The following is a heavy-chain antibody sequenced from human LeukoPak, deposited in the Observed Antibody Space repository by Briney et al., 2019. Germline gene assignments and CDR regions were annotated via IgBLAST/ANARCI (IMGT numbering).Heavy chain of an antibody. CDR1: GFIFTDHW. Sequence: GGSLRLSCVASGFIFTDHWMSWVRQAPGKGLDWVANIKEDESAKFYADSVRGRFTISRDNAKNSVYLEMNNQRVEDTAVYYCARAVDVADYWGRGTLVTVSS. V-gene: IGHV3-7*01. J-gene: IGHJ4*02. CDR2: IKEDESAK. CDR3: ARAVDVADY. D-gene: IGHD3-16*01.